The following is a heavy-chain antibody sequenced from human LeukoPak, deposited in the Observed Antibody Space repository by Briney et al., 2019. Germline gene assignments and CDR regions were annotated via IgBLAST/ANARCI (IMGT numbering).Heavy chain of an antibody. Sequence: SVKVSCKASGYTFTSYGISWVRQAPGQGLEWMGGIIPIFGTANYAQKFQGRVTITADESTSTAYMGLSSLRSEDTAVYYCARGGSGYQNWFDPWGQGTLVTVSS. D-gene: IGHD3-22*01. CDR3: ARGGSGYQNWFDP. V-gene: IGHV1-69*13. J-gene: IGHJ5*02. CDR2: IIPIFGTA. CDR1: GYTFTSYG.